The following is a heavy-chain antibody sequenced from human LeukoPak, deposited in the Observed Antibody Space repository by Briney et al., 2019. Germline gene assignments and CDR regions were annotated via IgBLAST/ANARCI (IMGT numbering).Heavy chain of an antibody. D-gene: IGHD6-13*01. CDR2: ISGSGPTT. CDR1: GFTFNNYA. J-gene: IGHJ4*02. Sequence: PGGSLRLSCAASGFTFNNYAMSWDRQAPGKGLEWVSVISGSGPTTYYADSVKGRFTISRDNSKNTLFLLMNGLRAEDTAVYYCAKDLRGSNWYPFDYWGQGTLVTVSS. CDR3: AKDLRGSNWYPFDY. V-gene: IGHV3-23*01.